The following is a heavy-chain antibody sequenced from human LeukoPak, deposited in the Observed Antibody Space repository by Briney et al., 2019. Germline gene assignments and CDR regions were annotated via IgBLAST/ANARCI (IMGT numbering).Heavy chain of an antibody. Sequence: GSLRLSCAASGFTFSDNGMHWVRQAPGKGLEWVAVIWYDGGKKYHADSVQGRFTISRDNSKNTLYLQMNSLRAEDTAVYYCARALRDWAYYFDYWGQGTLVTVSS. D-gene: IGHD3-9*01. CDR1: GFTFSDNG. V-gene: IGHV3-33*01. J-gene: IGHJ4*02. CDR2: IWYDGGKK. CDR3: ARALRDWAYYFDY.